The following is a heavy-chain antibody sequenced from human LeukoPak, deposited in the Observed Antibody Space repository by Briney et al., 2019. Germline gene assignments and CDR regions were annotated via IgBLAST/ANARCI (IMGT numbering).Heavy chain of an antibody. D-gene: IGHD2-8*01. CDR3: VRDKYARSNYAYFDS. J-gene: IGHJ4*01. CDR1: GFPFSTHS. CDR2: ISAGGDFV. V-gene: IGHV3-21*01. Sequence: GGSLRLSCAASGFPFSTHSLNWVHQAPGKGLEWVSSISAGGDFVYYGDSVKGRSTMSRDNAKNSLHLQMDSLTAEDTAVYYCVRDKYARSNYAYFDSWGHGTLVTVSS.